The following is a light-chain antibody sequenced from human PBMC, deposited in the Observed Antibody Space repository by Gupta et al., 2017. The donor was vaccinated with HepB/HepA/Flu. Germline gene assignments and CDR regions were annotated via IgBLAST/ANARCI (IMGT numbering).Light chain of an antibody. J-gene: IGKJ1*01. CDR2: KAS. V-gene: IGKV1-5*03. Sequence: DIQMNQSPSTLSAFVGDRVTISCRASQSISSWLAWYQQKPGKAPKVLIYKASRLESGVPSRLSGSGSGTEFTLTISSLQPDDFATYYCQQENSYPWTFGQGTKVEIK. CDR1: QSISSW. CDR3: QQENSYPWT.